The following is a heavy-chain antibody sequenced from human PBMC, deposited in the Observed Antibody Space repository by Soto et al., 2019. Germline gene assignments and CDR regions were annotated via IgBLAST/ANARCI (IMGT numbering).Heavy chain of an antibody. Sequence: QVQLVQSGAEVKKPGASVKVSCKASGYTFTSYGISWVRQAPGQGLEWMGWISAYNGNTNYAQKLQGRVTMTTDTSTSTADMELRSLRSEDTAVYYCARGYYYDSSGYSNFDYWGQGTLVTVSS. CDR2: ISAYNGNT. CDR1: GYTFTSYG. D-gene: IGHD3-22*01. V-gene: IGHV1-18*01. J-gene: IGHJ4*02. CDR3: ARGYYYDSSGYSNFDY.